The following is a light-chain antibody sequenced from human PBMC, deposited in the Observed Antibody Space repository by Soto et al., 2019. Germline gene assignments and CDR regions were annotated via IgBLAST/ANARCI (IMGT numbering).Light chain of an antibody. V-gene: IGLV2-14*01. CDR3: CSYTTSNTRQIV. CDR2: DVS. Sequence: LTQPASVSGSPGQSITISCTGTSSDVGGYNYVSWYQQHPGRAPKFMIYDVSNRPSGVSNRFSGSRSGNTASLTISWLQAEDEADYYCCSYTTSNTRQIVFGTGTKVTVL. CDR1: SSDVGGYNY. J-gene: IGLJ1*01.